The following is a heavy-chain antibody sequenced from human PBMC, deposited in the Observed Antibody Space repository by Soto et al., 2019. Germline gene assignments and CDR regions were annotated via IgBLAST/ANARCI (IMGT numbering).Heavy chain of an antibody. J-gene: IGHJ4*02. CDR2: IDWDDDK. CDR3: ARLSYRSFNFDY. D-gene: IGHD3-16*02. V-gene: IGHV2-70*01. CDR1: GFSLITSGMC. Sequence: GSGPTLVNPTQILTLNCTFSGFSLITSGMCVSWLRQPPGKALEWLALIDWDDDKYYSASLKTRLTISNDTSKNQVVLTVTNMDPVDTATYFCARLSYRSFNFDYWGQGTLVTVSS.